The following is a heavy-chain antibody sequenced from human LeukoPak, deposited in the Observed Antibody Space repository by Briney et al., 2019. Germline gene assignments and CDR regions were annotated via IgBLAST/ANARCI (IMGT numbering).Heavy chain of an antibody. CDR3: AKVDTAMGIYYFDY. CDR1: GGTFSSYA. J-gene: IGHJ4*02. CDR2: IIPIFGTA. Sequence: ASVKVSCKASGGTFSSYAISWVRQAPGQGLEWMGGIIPIFGTANYAQKFQGRVTITADESTSTAYMELSSLRSEDTAVYYCAKVDTAMGIYYFDYWGQGTLVTVSS. V-gene: IGHV1-69*13. D-gene: IGHD5-18*01.